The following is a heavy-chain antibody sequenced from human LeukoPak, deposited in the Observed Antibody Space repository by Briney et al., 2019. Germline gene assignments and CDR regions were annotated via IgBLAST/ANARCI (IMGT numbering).Heavy chain of an antibody. D-gene: IGHD3-22*01. CDR2: INHSGST. CDR3: ARSEDSSGYYDY. V-gene: IGHV4-34*01. CDR1: GGSFSGYY. Sequence: KTSETLSLTCAVYGGSFSGYYWSWIRQPPGKGLGWIGEINHSGSTNYNPSLKSRVTISVDTSKNQFTLKLSSVTAADTAVYYCARSEDSSGYYDYWGQGTLVTVSS. J-gene: IGHJ4*02.